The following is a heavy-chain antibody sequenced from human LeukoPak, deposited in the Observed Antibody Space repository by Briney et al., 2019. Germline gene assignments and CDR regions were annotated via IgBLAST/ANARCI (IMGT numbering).Heavy chain of an antibody. CDR3: AKELLYRVTGDY. Sequence: GGSLRLSCAASGFTFSDYAMIWVRRAPGKGLEWVSVIYSGGSTYYADSVKGRFTISRDNSKNTLYLQMNSLRAEDTAVYYCAKELLYRVTGDYWGQGTLVTVSS. D-gene: IGHD2-2*02. J-gene: IGHJ4*02. CDR1: GFTFSDYA. CDR2: IYSGGST. V-gene: IGHV3-66*02.